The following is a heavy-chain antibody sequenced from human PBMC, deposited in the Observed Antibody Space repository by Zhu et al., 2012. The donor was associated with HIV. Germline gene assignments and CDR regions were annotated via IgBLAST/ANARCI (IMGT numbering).Heavy chain of an antibody. V-gene: IGHV4-59*11. D-gene: IGHD3-9*01. CDR3: ARDRDYDILSGAFDS. Sequence: QVQLQESGPRLERPSETLSLTCTVSGGSISSHFWTWIRQPPGKGLEWIGNVYFSGSTKYNPSLESRVTISIDMSKNHFSLELTSVTAADTAVYYCARDRDYDILSGAFDSWGQGTLVTVSS. CDR2: VYFSGST. CDR1: GGSISSHF. J-gene: IGHJ5*01.